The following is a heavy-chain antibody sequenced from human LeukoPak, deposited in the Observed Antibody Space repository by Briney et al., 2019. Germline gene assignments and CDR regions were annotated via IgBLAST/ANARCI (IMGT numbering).Heavy chain of an antibody. V-gene: IGHV3-21*01. J-gene: IGHJ5*02. CDR3: ARVLVATTLASENWLDP. CDR2: ITSTRSDI. Sequence: GGSLRLSCEASGFSFSSHAMHWVRQAPGKGLEWVSSITSTRSDIYYADSVKGRFTISRDNARNSLFLQMNSLRAEDTAAYYCARVLVATTLASENWLDPWGQGTLVTVSS. CDR1: GFSFSSHA. D-gene: IGHD5-12*01.